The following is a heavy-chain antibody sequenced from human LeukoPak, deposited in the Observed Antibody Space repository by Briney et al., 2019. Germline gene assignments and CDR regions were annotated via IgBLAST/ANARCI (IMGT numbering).Heavy chain of an antibody. V-gene: IGHV4-34*01. D-gene: IGHD6-13*01. CDR3: ASPPAAGQGFDY. CDR2: INHSGST. Sequence: SETLSLTCAVYGGSFSGYYWSWIRQPPGKGLEWIGEINHSGSTNYNPSLKSRVTISVDTSKNQFSLKLSSVTAADTAVYYCASPPAAGQGFDYWGQGTLVTVSS. J-gene: IGHJ4*02. CDR1: GGSFSGYY.